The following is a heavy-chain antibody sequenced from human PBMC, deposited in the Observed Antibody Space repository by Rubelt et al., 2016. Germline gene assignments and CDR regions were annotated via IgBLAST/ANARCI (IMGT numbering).Heavy chain of an antibody. J-gene: IGHJ6*02. D-gene: IGHD3-9*01. CDR2: KWYN. Sequence: KWYNDYAVSVKSRITINPDTSKNQFSLQLNSVTPEDTAVYYCARDRVRYFVWLEYYYYGMDVWGQGTTVTVSS. V-gene: IGHV6-1*01. CDR3: ARDRVRYFVWLEYYYYGMDV.